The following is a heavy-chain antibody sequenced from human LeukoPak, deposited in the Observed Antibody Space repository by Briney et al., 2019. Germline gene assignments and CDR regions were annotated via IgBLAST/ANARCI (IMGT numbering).Heavy chain of an antibody. Sequence: SETLSLTCTVSGGSISSGGYYWSWIRQPPGKGLEWIGSIYYSGSTYYNPSLKSRVTISVDTSKNQFSLKLSSVTAADTAVYYCARSTDSSGYYYFPFDYWGQGTLVTVSS. CDR3: ARSTDSSGYYYFPFDY. V-gene: IGHV4-39*07. CDR2: IYYSGST. D-gene: IGHD3-22*01. CDR1: GGSISSGGYY. J-gene: IGHJ4*02.